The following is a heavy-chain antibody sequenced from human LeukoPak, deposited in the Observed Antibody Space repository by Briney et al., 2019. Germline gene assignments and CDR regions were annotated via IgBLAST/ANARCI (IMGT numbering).Heavy chain of an antibody. V-gene: IGHV3-7*01. CDR2: IKQDGSEN. CDR3: ARLSPVYDPTIYRPFDY. CDR1: GFTFSSYW. Sequence: PGGSLRLSCAASGFTFSSYWMHWVRQAPGKGLEWVANIKQDGSENYYLDSVKGRFTISRDNAQNSVYLQMNSLRGDDTAIYYCARLSPVYDPTIYRPFDYWGQGTLVTVSS. J-gene: IGHJ4*02. D-gene: IGHD3-16*01.